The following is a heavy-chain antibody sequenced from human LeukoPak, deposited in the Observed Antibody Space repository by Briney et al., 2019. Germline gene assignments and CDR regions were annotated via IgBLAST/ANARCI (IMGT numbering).Heavy chain of an antibody. Sequence: GGSLRLSCAASGVTFSSYAMSWVRQAPGKGLEWVSAISGSGGSTYYADSVKGRFTISRDNSKNTLYLQMNSLRAGDTAVYYCAKGYYDYVWGSYYFDYWGQGTLVTVSS. V-gene: IGHV3-23*01. D-gene: IGHD3-16*01. J-gene: IGHJ4*02. CDR1: GVTFSSYA. CDR3: AKGYYDYVWGSYYFDY. CDR2: ISGSGGST.